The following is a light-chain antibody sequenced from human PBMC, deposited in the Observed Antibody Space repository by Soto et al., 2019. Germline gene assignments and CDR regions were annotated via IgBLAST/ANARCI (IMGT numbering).Light chain of an antibody. CDR3: QEYGSSPGS. J-gene: IGKJ5*01. Sequence: VRWTKTPDTLPLSPGERATLSCRPSQSITSNYLACYQQKPGQAPRLLIFGASNRATGIPDRFSGSGSGTDFTLTISRLEPEDFVVYYCQEYGSSPGSFCQGTLLEIK. CDR2: GAS. V-gene: IGKV3-20*01. CDR1: QSITSNY.